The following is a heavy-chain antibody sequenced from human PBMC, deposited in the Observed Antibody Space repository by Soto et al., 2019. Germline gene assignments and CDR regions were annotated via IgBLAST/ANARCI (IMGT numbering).Heavy chain of an antibody. CDR1: GFTFSSYD. CDR2: IGTAGDT. D-gene: IGHD4-17*01. V-gene: IGHV3-13*01. Sequence: GGSLRLSCAASGFTFSSYDMHWVRQATGKGLEWVSAIGTAGDTYYPGSVKGRFTISRENAKNSLYLQMNSLRAGDTAVYYCARSTTVTAFSYYYYMDVWGKGTTVTVSS. CDR3: ARSTTVTAFSYYYYMDV. J-gene: IGHJ6*03.